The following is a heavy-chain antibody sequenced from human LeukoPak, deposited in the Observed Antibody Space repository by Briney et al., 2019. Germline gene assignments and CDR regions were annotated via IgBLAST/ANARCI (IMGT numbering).Heavy chain of an antibody. CDR2: INPSGGST. Sequence: ASVKDSCKASGYTFTSYYMHWVRQAPGQGLEWMGLINPSGGSTSYAQKFQGRVTMTRDTSTSKVYMELSSLRSEDTAVYYCAREYCSSTSCSRHYYYYGMDVWGKGTTVTVAS. J-gene: IGHJ6*04. CDR3: AREYCSSTSCSRHYYYYGMDV. CDR1: GYTFTSYY. V-gene: IGHV1-46*01. D-gene: IGHD2-2*01.